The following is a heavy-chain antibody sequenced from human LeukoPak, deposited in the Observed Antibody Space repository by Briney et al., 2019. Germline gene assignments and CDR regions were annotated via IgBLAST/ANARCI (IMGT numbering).Heavy chain of an antibody. CDR1: GGSISSYY. D-gene: IGHD4-23*01. CDR2: IYYSGST. V-gene: IGHV4-59*08. Sequence: SETLSLTCTVSGGSISSYYWSWIRQPPGKGLEWIGYIYYSGSTNYNPSLKSRVTISVDTSKNQSSLKLSSVTAADTAVYYCARSYYGGNAFDIWGQGTMVTVSS. CDR3: ARSYYGGNAFDI. J-gene: IGHJ3*02.